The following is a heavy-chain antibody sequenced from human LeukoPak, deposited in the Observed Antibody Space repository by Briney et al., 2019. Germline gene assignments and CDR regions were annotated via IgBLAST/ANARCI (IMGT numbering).Heavy chain of an antibody. Sequence: SETLSLTCAVYGGSFSGYYWSWIRQPPGKGLEWIGEINHSGSTNYNPSLKSRVTISVDTPKNQFSLKLSSVTAADTAVYYCASSIAAPFDYWGQGTLVTVSS. CDR3: ASSIAAPFDY. J-gene: IGHJ4*02. D-gene: IGHD6-6*01. CDR2: INHSGST. V-gene: IGHV4-34*01. CDR1: GGSFSGYY.